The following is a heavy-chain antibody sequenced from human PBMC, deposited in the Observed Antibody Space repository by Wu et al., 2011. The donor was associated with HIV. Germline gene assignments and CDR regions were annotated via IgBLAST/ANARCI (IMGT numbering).Heavy chain of an antibody. V-gene: IGHV1-46*01. CDR2: INPSGGST. D-gene: IGHD3-3*01. CDR3: ASQPLRSAPRKAYYYYYMDV. CDR1: GYTFSTYY. J-gene: IGHJ6*03. Sequence: QVQLVQSGAEVKKPGASVKVSCKASGYTFSTYYIYWVRQAPGQGLEWMGIINPSGGSTSYAQKFQGRVTMTRDTSTSTVYMELSSLRSEDTAVYYCASQPLRSAPRKAYYYYYMDVWAKGPRSPSP.